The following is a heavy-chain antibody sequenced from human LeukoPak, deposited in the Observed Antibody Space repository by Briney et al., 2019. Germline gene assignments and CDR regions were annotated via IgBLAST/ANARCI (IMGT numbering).Heavy chain of an antibody. V-gene: IGHV1-2*02. CDR3: ARGGGDYELDYYYYGMDV. J-gene: IGHJ6*02. CDR1: GYTFTGYY. Sequence: ASVKVSRKASGYTFTGYYMHWVRQAPGQGLEWMGWINPNSGGTNYAQKFQGRVTMTRDTSISTAYMELSRLRSDDTAVYYCARGGGDYELDYYYYGMDVWGQGTTVTVSS. D-gene: IGHD2-21*02. CDR2: INPNSGGT.